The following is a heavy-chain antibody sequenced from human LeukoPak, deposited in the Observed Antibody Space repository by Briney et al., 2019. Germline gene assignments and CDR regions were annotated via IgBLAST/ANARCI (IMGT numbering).Heavy chain of an antibody. V-gene: IGHV4-30-4*08. CDR2: IYYSGST. D-gene: IGHD3-3*01. Sequence: SETLSLTCTVSGGSISSGDYYWCWIRQPPGKGLEWIGYIYYSGSTYYNPSLKSRVTISVDTSKNQFSLKLSSVTAADTAVYYCARDGVHYDFWSGPTGGRYYYYYMDVWGKGTTVTVSS. CDR3: ARDGVHYDFWSGPTGGRYYYYYMDV. CDR1: GGSISSGDYY. J-gene: IGHJ6*03.